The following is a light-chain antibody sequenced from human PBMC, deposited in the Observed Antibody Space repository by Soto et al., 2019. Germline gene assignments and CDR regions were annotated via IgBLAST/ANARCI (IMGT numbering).Light chain of an antibody. J-gene: IGLJ2*01. Sequence: QSALTQPPSVSGSPGQSVTISCTGTSSDVGSYNRVSWYQQPPGTAPKLMIYEVSNRPSGVPDRFSGSKSGNTASLTISGLQAEAEADYYCSLYTSRSTFVVFGGGTKVTVL. CDR3: SLYTSRSTFVV. CDR1: SSDVGSYNR. CDR2: EVS. V-gene: IGLV2-18*01.